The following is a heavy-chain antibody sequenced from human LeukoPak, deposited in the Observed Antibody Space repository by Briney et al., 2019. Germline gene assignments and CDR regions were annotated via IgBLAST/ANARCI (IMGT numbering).Heavy chain of an antibody. CDR3: ARGLVHYGSGSQRLVWHDAFDI. CDR2: IYTSGST. CDR1: GGSFSSYY. J-gene: IGHJ3*02. Sequence: PSETLSLTCAVYGGSFSSYYWSWIRQPAGKGLEWIGRIYTSGSTNYNPSLKSRVTMSVDTSKNQFSLKLSSVTAADTAVYYCARGLVHYGSGSQRLVWHDAFDIWGQGTMVTVSS. V-gene: IGHV4-59*10. D-gene: IGHD3-10*01.